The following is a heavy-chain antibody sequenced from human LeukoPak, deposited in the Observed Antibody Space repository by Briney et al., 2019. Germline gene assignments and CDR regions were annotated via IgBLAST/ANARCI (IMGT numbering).Heavy chain of an antibody. CDR1: GYTFTSYY. D-gene: IGHD3-10*01. CDR2: INPSGGST. V-gene: IGHV1-46*01. J-gene: IGHJ5*02. Sequence: ASVKVSCKASGYTFTSYYMHWVRQAPGQGLEWMGIINPSGGSTSYAQKFQGRVTMTRDMSTSTVYMELSSLRSEDTAVYYCTGGYYYGSGSYYPFDPWGQGTLVTVSS. CDR3: TGGYYYGSGSYYPFDP.